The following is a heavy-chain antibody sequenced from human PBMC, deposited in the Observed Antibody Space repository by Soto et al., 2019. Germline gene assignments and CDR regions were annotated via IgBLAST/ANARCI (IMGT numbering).Heavy chain of an antibody. CDR1: GGSITRYY. CDR2: IFSSGST. Sequence: SETLSLTCTVPGGSITRYYWSWIRQAPGLGLDWIGNIFSSGSTNSNPSLKSRVSISVDTSKNQVSLKLNAVTTADTAVYYCAREYYDFWSVTYSYYGLDVWGQGTTVS. D-gene: IGHD3-3*01. V-gene: IGHV4-59*01. CDR3: AREYYDFWSVTYSYYGLDV. J-gene: IGHJ6*02.